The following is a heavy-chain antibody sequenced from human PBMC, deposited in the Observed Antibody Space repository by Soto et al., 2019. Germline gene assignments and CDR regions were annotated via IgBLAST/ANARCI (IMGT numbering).Heavy chain of an antibody. D-gene: IGHD2-2*01. CDR2: IYYSGST. CDR3: ARFSVVPAAFFDY. J-gene: IGHJ4*02. V-gene: IGHV4-59*01. Sequence: SETLSLTCTVSGGSISSYYWSWIRQPPGKGLEWIGYIYYSGSTNYNPSLKSRVTISVDTSKNQFSLKLSSVTAADTAVYYCARFSVVPAAFFDYWGQGTLVTVSS. CDR1: GGSISSYY.